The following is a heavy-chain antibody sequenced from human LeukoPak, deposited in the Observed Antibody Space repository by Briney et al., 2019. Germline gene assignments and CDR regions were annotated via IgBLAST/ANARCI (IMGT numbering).Heavy chain of an antibody. Sequence: GASVKVSCKASGYTFSSYYMHWVRQAPGQGLEWMGIINPSGDTTSYAQKFHGRVIMSRDTSTSTVYMELRSLRYEDTAVYYCARRLGVGSGWYGAPFDFWGQGTLVTVSS. CDR1: GYTFSSYY. J-gene: IGHJ4*02. CDR2: INPSGDTT. V-gene: IGHV1-46*01. D-gene: IGHD6-19*01. CDR3: ARRLGVGSGWYGAPFDF.